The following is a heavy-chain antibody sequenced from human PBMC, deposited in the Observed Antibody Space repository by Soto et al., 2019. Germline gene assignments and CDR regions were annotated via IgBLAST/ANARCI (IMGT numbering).Heavy chain of an antibody. D-gene: IGHD3-10*01. V-gene: IGHV1-69*02. CDR1: GGTFSSYT. CDR3: ASGSGSLRMDV. J-gene: IGHJ6*02. Sequence: QVQLVQSGAEVKKPGSSVMVSCKASGGTFSSYTISWVRQAPGQGLERMGRIIPILGIANYAQKFQGRVTITADKSTSTAYMELSSLRSEDTAVYYCASGSGSLRMDVWGQGTTVTVSS. CDR2: IIPILGIA.